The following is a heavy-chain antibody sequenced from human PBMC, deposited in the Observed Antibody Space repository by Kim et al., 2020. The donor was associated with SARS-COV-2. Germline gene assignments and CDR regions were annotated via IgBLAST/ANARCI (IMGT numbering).Heavy chain of an antibody. CDR1: GASISSSSC. CDR2: VDHSGTT. Sequence: SETLSLTCVVSGASISSSSCWSWVRQPPGKGLEWIGEVDHSGTTSYNVSLKNRVSILVDKSKNQFSLRLTSVSAADTAVYYCARGVSSAWTLRDWFDPLG. J-gene: IGHJ5*02. D-gene: IGHD3-22*01. V-gene: IGHV4-4*02. CDR3: ARGVSSAWTLRDWFDP.